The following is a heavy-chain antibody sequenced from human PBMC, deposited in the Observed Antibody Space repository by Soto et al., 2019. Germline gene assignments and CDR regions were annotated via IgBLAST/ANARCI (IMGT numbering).Heavy chain of an antibody. CDR1: GGSISSGGYS. J-gene: IGHJ4*02. V-gene: IGHV4-30-2*01. Sequence: SETLSLTCAVSGGSISSGGYSWSWIRQPPGKGLEWIGYIYHSGSTYYNPSLKSRVTISVDRSKNQFSLKLSSVTAADTAVYYCARVGDSSGYYSHDFDYWGQGTLVTVSS. CDR2: IYHSGST. D-gene: IGHD3-22*01. CDR3: ARVGDSSGYYSHDFDY.